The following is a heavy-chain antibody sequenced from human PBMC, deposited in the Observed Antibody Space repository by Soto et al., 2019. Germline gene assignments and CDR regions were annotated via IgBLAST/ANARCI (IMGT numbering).Heavy chain of an antibody. CDR2: VSSTGST. Sequence: PSETLSLTCTVSGASITQYYWNWIRQSPGKGLEWIVSVSSTGSTVFNPSLTSRVTVSLDTSKNQFSLTLNSVTAADTAVYYCAREKWASGSRWLDPWGQGTLVTVSS. V-gene: IGHV4-59*01. J-gene: IGHJ5*02. CDR3: AREKWASGSRWLDP. CDR1: GASITQYY. D-gene: IGHD6-19*01.